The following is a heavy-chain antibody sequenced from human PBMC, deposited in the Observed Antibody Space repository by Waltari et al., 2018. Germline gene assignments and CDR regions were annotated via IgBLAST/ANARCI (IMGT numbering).Heavy chain of an antibody. CDR3: ARDSGYNFLYYFDL. V-gene: IGHV4-61*02. CDR2: FCTSGSS. CDR1: GASLSSGSHC. D-gene: IGHD5-12*01. J-gene: IGHJ4*02. Sequence: QVQLQASGPGLVKPSQPLSLTCTVAGASLSSGSHCWPWLRQPSGKTLEWVGRFCTSGSSNSNPSLKSRVTVSVDTSKNQFSLRLTSVTAADTAVYYCARDSGYNFLYYFDLWGQGVRVTVSS.